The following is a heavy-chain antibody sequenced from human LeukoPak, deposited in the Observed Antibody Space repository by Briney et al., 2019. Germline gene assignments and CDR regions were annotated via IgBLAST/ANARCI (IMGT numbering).Heavy chain of an antibody. CDR3: ARDLIYSSSSHGFDY. CDR1: GFTFSSYA. Sequence: GGSLRLSCAASGFTFSSYAMSWVRQAPGKGLEWVSTISGSGDTTYYADSVKGRFTVSRDNSKNTLYLQMNSLRAEDTAVYYCARDLIYSSSSHGFDYWGQGTLVTVSS. D-gene: IGHD6-6*01. CDR2: ISGSGDTT. V-gene: IGHV3-23*01. J-gene: IGHJ4*02.